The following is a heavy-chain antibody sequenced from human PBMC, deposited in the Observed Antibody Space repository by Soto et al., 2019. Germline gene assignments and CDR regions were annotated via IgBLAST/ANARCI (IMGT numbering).Heavy chain of an antibody. CDR2: INPNSGGT. V-gene: IGHV1-2*04. CDR3: ARAQEGPTMVRGVYGRYYYMDV. J-gene: IGHJ6*03. CDR1: GYTFTGYY. Sequence: ASVKVSCKASGYTFTGYYMHWVRQAPGQGLEWMGWINPNSGGTNYAQKFQGWVTMTRDTSISTAYMELSRLGSDDTAVYYCARAQEGPTMVRGVYGRYYYMDVWGKGTTVTVSS. D-gene: IGHD3-10*01.